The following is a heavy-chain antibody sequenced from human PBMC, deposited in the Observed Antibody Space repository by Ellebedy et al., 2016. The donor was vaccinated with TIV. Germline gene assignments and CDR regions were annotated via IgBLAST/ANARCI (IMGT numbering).Heavy chain of an antibody. CDR1: GGSISSYY. D-gene: IGHD1-26*01. V-gene: IGHV4-59*01. J-gene: IGHJ4*02. CDR3: ARVPVGATYFDY. CDR2: IYYSGST. Sequence: SETLSLTCTVSGGSISSYYWSWIRQPPGKGLEWIGYIYYSGSTSYNPSLKSRVTISVDTSKNQFSLKLSSVTAADTAVYYCARVPVGATYFDYWGQGTLVTVSS.